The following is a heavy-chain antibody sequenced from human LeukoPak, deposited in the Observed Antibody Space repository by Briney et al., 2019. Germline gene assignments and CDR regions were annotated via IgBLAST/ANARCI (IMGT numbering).Heavy chain of an antibody. V-gene: IGHV4-30-4*01. CDR3: ARYIVVVPAAVNWFDP. Sequence: SQTLSLTCTVSGGSISSGDYYWSWIRQPPGKGLEWIGYIYYSGSTYYNPSLKSRVTISVDTSKNQFSLELSSVTAADTAVYYCARYIVVVPAAVNWFDPWGQGTLVTVSS. CDR2: IYYSGST. D-gene: IGHD2-2*01. J-gene: IGHJ5*02. CDR1: GGSISSGDYY.